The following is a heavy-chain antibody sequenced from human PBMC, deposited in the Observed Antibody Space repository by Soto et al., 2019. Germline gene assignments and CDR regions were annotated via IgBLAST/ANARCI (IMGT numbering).Heavy chain of an antibody. CDR2: ISGSGGST. Sequence: PGGSLRLSCAASGFTFSSYAMSWVRQAPGKGLEWVSAISGSGGSTYYADSVKGRFTISRDNSKNTLYLQMNSLRAEDTVVYYCAKDKGVRYSYGAVFDYWGQGTLVTVSS. CDR3: AKDKGVRYSYGAVFDY. CDR1: GFTFSSYA. V-gene: IGHV3-23*01. D-gene: IGHD5-18*01. J-gene: IGHJ4*02.